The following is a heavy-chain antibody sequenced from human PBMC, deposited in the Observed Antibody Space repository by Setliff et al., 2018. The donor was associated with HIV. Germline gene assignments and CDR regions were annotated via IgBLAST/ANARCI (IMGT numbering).Heavy chain of an antibody. Sequence: SVKVSCKTSGGSFSNYAISWVRQAPGQGLEWMGGIIPLFGTANYAQKFQGRVTITADESTSTAYMVLSSLRSEDTAVYYCARPTVVVAAGYWYFDLWGRGTLVTVSS. D-gene: IGHD2-15*01. J-gene: IGHJ2*01. CDR2: IIPLFGTA. CDR1: GGSFSNYA. V-gene: IGHV1-69*13. CDR3: ARPTVVVAAGYWYFDL.